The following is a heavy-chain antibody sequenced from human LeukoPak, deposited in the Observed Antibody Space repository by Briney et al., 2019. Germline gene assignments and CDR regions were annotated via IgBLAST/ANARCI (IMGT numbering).Heavy chain of an antibody. CDR2: ITSGSGSNV. Sequence: GGSLRLFCAASGFTFSSHAMSWVRQAPGKGLEWVSAITSGSGSNVYYTDSLKGRFTIGRDNSKNTLYLQMNRLRAEDTAVYYCARHGSWPLDYWGQGTQATVSA. J-gene: IGHJ4*02. CDR3: ARHGSWPLDY. D-gene: IGHD6-13*01. CDR1: GFTFSSHA. V-gene: IGHV3-23*01.